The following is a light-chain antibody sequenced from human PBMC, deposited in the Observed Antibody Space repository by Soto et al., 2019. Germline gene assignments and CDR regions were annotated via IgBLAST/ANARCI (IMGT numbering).Light chain of an antibody. J-gene: IGLJ1*01. CDR1: SSDIGSYDR. V-gene: IGLV2-18*02. CDR2: EVS. CDR3: TSFTTSKTYI. Sequence: QSVLTQPPSVSGSPGQSVTISCTGTSSDIGSYDRVSWYQQPPGTAPRLMIYEVSNRPSGVPDRFSGSKSGNTASLTISGFQPEDETDYYCTSFTTSKTYIFGTGTKATVL.